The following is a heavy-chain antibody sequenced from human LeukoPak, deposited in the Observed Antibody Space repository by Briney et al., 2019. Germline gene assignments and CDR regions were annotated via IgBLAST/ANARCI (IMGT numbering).Heavy chain of an antibody. V-gene: IGHV4-59*01. J-gene: IGHJ3*02. Sequence: SETLSLTCTVSGGSISSYYWSWIRQPPGKGLEWIGYIYYSGSTNYNPSLKSRVTISVDTSKNQFSLKLSSVTAADTAVYYCARDGGSSGWHAFDIWGQGTMVTVSS. CDR1: GGSISSYY. CDR3: ARDGGSSGWHAFDI. D-gene: IGHD6-19*01. CDR2: IYYSGST.